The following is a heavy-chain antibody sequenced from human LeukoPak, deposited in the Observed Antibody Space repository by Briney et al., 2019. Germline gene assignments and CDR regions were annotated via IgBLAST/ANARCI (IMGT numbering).Heavy chain of an antibody. D-gene: IGHD3-10*01. CDR2: INHSGST. CDR1: GGSFSGYY. J-gene: IGHJ4*02. V-gene: IGHV4-34*01. Sequence: PSETLSLTCAVYGGSFSGYYWSWIRQPPGKGLEWIGEINHSGSTNYNPSLKSRVTISVDTSKNQFSLKLSSVTAADTAVYYCARVFHGVDYWGQGTLVTVSS. CDR3: ARVFHGVDY.